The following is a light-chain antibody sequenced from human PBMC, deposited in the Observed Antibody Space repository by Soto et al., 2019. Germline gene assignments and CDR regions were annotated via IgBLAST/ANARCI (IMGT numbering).Light chain of an antibody. CDR3: QQYNNWPQS. Sequence: EIVLTQSPATLSVSPGERATLSCRASQSVSSNLAWYQQNPGQAPRLLIYGASTRATGVPARFSGSGSGTEFALTINSLQSEDFAGYCCQQYNNWPQSFGQGTKLEIK. V-gene: IGKV3-15*01. J-gene: IGKJ2*01. CDR1: QSVSSN. CDR2: GAS.